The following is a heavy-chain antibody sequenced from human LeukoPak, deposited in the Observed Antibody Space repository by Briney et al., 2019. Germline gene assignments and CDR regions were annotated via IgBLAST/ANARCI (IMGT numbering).Heavy chain of an antibody. Sequence: SETLSLTCTVSGVSISSCYWSWIRQPAGKGLEWIGRIHTSGSTNYNPSLKSRVTMSVDTSKNQFSLKLSSVTAADTAVYYCARGGYYYDSTSYYSLDYWGQGTLVTVSS. V-gene: IGHV4-4*07. D-gene: IGHD3-22*01. CDR2: IHTSGST. CDR3: ARGGYYYDSTSYYSLDY. J-gene: IGHJ4*02. CDR1: GVSISSCY.